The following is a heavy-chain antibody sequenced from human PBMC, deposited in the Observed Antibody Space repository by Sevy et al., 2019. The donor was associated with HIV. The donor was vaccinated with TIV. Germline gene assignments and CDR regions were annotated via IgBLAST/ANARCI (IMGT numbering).Heavy chain of an antibody. J-gene: IGHJ4*02. CDR1: GFTFSNYA. D-gene: IGHD2-2*01. CDR2: ISASSNYI. V-gene: IGHV3-21*01. CDR3: ARGAGIDCRGSSCYLDFDF. Sequence: GGSLRLSCAASGFTFSNYAMNWVRQAPGKGLEWVSFISASSNYIYYADSLKRRFTNSRDNAKNSLYLQMNSLRAEDTAVYYCARGAGIDCRGSSCYLDFDFWGQGTLVTVSS.